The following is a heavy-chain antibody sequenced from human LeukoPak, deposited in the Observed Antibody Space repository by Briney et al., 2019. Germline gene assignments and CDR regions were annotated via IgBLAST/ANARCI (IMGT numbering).Heavy chain of an antibody. CDR3: ASEMYSSSWYAYYFDY. CDR2: INHSGST. V-gene: IGHV4-34*01. J-gene: IGHJ4*02. Sequence: SETLSLTCAVYGGSFSGYYWSWLRQPPGKGLEWIGEINHSGSTNYNPSLKSRVTISVDTSKNQFSLKLSSVTAADTAVYYCASEMYSSSWYAYYFDYWGQGTLVTVSS. CDR1: GGSFSGYY. D-gene: IGHD6-13*01.